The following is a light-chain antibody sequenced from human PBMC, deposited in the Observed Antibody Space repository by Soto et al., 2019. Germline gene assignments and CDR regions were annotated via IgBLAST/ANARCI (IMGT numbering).Light chain of an antibody. Sequence: QSVLTQPPSASGSPGQSVTSSCTGTSSDVGGYNYVSWYQQHTGKAPKLMISEVSKRPSGVPDRFSGSKSGNTASLTVSGLQAEDEADYYRSSLAGNNNLVFGGGTKVTVL. V-gene: IGLV2-8*01. CDR1: SSDVGGYNY. J-gene: IGLJ2*01. CDR3: SSLAGNNNLV. CDR2: EVS.